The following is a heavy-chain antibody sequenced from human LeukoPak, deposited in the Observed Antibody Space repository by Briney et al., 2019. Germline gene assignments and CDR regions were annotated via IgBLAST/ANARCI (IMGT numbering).Heavy chain of an antibody. D-gene: IGHD6-13*01. Sequence: GGSLRLSCAASGFTFSSYWMHWVRHAPGKGLVWVSRINSDGSSTIYADSVKGRFTISRDNAKNTLYLQMNSLRAEDTAVYYCARGGSSSWYGSWGQGTLVTVSS. V-gene: IGHV3-74*01. J-gene: IGHJ4*02. CDR1: GFTFSSYW. CDR2: INSDGSST. CDR3: ARGGSSSWYGS.